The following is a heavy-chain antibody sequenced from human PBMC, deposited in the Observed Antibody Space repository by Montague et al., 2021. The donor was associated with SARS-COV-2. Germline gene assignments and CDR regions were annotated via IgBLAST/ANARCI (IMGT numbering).Heavy chain of an antibody. Sequence: SETLSLTCGVSGASISGANWWTWVRQPPGKGLEWIGEIFHMGNTNYNWSLRSRLTISVDKSKNQFSLELRSVTAADTAIYYCARVEGGSHLDYWGQGILATVSP. D-gene: IGHD1-26*01. V-gene: IGHV4-4*02. J-gene: IGHJ4*02. CDR1: GASISGANW. CDR2: IFHMGNT. CDR3: ARVEGGSHLDY.